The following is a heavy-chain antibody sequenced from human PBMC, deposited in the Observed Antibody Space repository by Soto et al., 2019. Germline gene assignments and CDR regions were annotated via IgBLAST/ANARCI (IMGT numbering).Heavy chain of an antibody. CDR2: IYYSGST. CDR3: ARASNYDFWSGYGENWFDP. J-gene: IGHJ5*02. CDR1: GGSISSYY. D-gene: IGHD3-3*01. Sequence: SETLSLTCTVSGGSISSYYWSWIRQPPGKGLEWIGYIYYSGSTNYNPSLKSRVTISVDTSKNQFSLKLSSVTAADTAVYYCARASNYDFWSGYGENWFDPWGQGTLVTVSS. V-gene: IGHV4-59*01.